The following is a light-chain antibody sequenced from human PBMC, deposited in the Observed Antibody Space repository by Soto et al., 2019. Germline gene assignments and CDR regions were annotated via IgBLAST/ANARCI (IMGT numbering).Light chain of an antibody. CDR3: QQYGSSPSIT. CDR2: GAS. J-gene: IGKJ5*01. CDR1: QSVSSSY. V-gene: IGKV3-20*01. Sequence: EIGLTQSPFTLSLSAGERATLSWWASQSVSSSYLAWYQQKPGQAPRLLIYGASSRATGIPDRFSGSGSGTDFTLTISRLEPEDFAVYYCQQYGSSPSITFGQGTRLEIK.